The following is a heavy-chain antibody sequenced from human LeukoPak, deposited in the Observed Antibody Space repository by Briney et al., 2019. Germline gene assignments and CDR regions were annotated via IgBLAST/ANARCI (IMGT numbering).Heavy chain of an antibody. V-gene: IGHV3-15*01. CDR3: STEGVPGIV. D-gene: IGHD3-10*01. CDR2: IKDKTDGGAT. Sequence: GGSLRLSCAASGFTFTYTWMNWVRQAPGKGLEWVGRIKDKTDGGATDYAAPVKGRFTISRDDSKNTLYLQMNSLKSEDTAVYYCSTEGVPGIVWGQGTMVTVSS. CDR1: GFTFTYTW. J-gene: IGHJ3*01.